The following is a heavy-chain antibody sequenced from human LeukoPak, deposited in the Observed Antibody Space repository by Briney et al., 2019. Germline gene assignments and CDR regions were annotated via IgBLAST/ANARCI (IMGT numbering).Heavy chain of an antibody. Sequence: GGSLRLSCAASGFTFSSYWMSWVRHAPGKGLEWVANIKQDGSEKYYVDSVKGRFIISRDNAKKSMYLQMNSLRAEDTAVYYCARLSRYCRSPSCNDFDYWGQGTLVTVSS. CDR2: IKQDGSEK. J-gene: IGHJ4*02. CDR3: ARLSRYCRSPSCNDFDY. CDR1: GFTFSSYW. D-gene: IGHD2-2*01. V-gene: IGHV3-7*01.